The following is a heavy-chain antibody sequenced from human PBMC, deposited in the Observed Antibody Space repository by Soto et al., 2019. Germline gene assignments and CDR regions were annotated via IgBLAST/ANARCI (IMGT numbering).Heavy chain of an antibody. CDR1: GFTFSSYT. CDR2: ITSTSTYI. J-gene: IGHJ4*02. CDR3: ARDGARDRGDKGFDY. Sequence: GGSLRLSCAASGFTFSSYTMHWVRQAPGKGLEWVASITSTSTYIYYTDSLKGRFTISRDNAKNSLYLQMNSLGPGDTAVYYCARDGARDRGDKGFDYWGQGTVVTVSS. V-gene: IGHV3-21*01. D-gene: IGHD2-21*02.